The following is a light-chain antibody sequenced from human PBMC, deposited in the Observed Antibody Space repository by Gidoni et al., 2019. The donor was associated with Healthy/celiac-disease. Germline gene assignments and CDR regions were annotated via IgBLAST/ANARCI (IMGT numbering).Light chain of an antibody. Sequence: DNVMTQSPDSLAVSLGERATSNCKSRQSVLYSSNNKNYLAWYQQKPGQPPKLLIYWASTRDSGVPDRFSGSGSGTDFTLTIRSLQAEDVAVYYCQQYYSTPYTFGQGTKLEIK. CDR3: QQYYSTPYT. V-gene: IGKV4-1*01. CDR2: WAS. J-gene: IGKJ2*01. CDR1: QSVLYSSNNKNY.